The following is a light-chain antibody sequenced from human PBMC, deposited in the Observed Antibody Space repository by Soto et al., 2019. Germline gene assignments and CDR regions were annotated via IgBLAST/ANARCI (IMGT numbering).Light chain of an antibody. V-gene: IGLV2-23*01. J-gene: IGLJ1*01. Sequence: QSVLTQPASVSGSPGQLITISCTGSSSAVGSYRFVSWYQHHPGKVPKLIIYEGGKRPSGVSNRFSGSEPGNTASLTISGLQAEDEADYYCGSSAPSRTFVFGTGTKVTVL. CDR2: EGG. CDR1: SSAVGSYRF. CDR3: GSSAPSRTFV.